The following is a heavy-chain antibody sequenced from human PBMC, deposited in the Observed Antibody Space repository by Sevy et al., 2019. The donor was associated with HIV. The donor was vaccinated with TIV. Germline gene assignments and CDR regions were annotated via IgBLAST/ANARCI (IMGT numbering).Heavy chain of an antibody. Sequence: SETLSLTCAVSGDSIRSTDWWSWVRQPPGRGLEWIGEIYQRTGTTNYNAYLKNRVTISVDRSKNQFSLKLTSVTAADTAVYFCVRELSTSRDYWGPGSLVTVSS. CDR3: VRELSTSRDY. CDR2: IYQRTGTT. D-gene: IGHD2-2*01. V-gene: IGHV4-4*02. J-gene: IGHJ4*02. CDR1: GDSIRSTDW.